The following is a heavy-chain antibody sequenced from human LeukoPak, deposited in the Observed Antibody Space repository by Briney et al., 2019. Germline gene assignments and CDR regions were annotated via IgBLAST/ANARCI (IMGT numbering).Heavy chain of an antibody. Sequence: PGGSLRLSCAASGFTFSSYSMNWVRQAPVKVLEWVSSISSSSSYIYYADSVKGRFTISRDNAKNSLYLQMNSLRAEDTAVYYCAREPRGDFWSGYPDYWGQGTLVTVSS. V-gene: IGHV3-21*01. CDR1: GFTFSSYS. CDR3: AREPRGDFWSGYPDY. D-gene: IGHD3-3*01. CDR2: ISSSSSYI. J-gene: IGHJ4*02.